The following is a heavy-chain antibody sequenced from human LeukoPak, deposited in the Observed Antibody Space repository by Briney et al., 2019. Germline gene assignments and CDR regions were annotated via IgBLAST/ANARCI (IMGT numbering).Heavy chain of an antibody. CDR3: ARHRGGVRPPAY. V-gene: IGHV5-51*01. CDR2: IYPLNSDT. D-gene: IGHD3-10*01. Sequence: GESLKISCKGSGYTFATYWIGWLGQMPGKGLEWMGIIYPLNSDTRYSPSFQAQVTISPDNSLSTAYLQWSRLKASDTAMYDFARHRGGVRPPAYWGQGTLVTVSS. J-gene: IGHJ4*02. CDR1: GYTFATYW.